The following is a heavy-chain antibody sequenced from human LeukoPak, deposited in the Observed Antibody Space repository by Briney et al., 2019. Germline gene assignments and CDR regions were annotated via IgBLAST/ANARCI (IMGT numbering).Heavy chain of an antibody. J-gene: IGHJ4*02. CDR2: IKQDGSEK. CDR3: ARGDGSDYYGSGSYGFDY. Sequence: GGTLRLSCAASGFTFSSYWMSSVRQAPGKGLEWVANIKQDGSEKYYVDSVKGRFTISRDNAKNSLYLQMNSLRAEYTAVYYCARGDGSDYYGSGSYGFDYWGQGTLVTVSS. D-gene: IGHD3-10*01. V-gene: IGHV3-7*01. CDR1: GFTFSSYW.